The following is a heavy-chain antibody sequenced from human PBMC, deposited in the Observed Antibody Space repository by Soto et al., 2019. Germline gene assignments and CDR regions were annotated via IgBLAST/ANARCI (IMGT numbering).Heavy chain of an antibody. Sequence: GASVKVSCKASGYTFTGYYMHWVRQAPGQGLEWMGWINPNSGGTNYAQKFQGRVTMTRDTSISTAYMELSRLRSDDTAVYYCASFLIAAAGRIYDLCCQATLGTVST. J-gene: IGHJ2*01. CDR3: ASFLIAAAGRIYDL. CDR1: GYTFTGYY. D-gene: IGHD6-13*01. V-gene: IGHV1-2*02. CDR2: INPNSGGT.